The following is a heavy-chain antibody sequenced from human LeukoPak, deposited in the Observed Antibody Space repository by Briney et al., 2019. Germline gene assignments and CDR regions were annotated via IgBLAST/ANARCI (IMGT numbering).Heavy chain of an antibody. Sequence: ASVKVSCKASGYTFTNYGISWVRQAPGQGLEWMGWISAYNGNTNYAQKLQGRVTMTTDTSTSTAYMELRSLRSDDTAVYYCARDPGRITIFGVVIARFDYWGQGTLVTVSS. D-gene: IGHD3-3*01. CDR3: ARDPGRITIFGVVIARFDY. J-gene: IGHJ4*02. CDR1: GYTFTNYG. V-gene: IGHV1-18*01. CDR2: ISAYNGNT.